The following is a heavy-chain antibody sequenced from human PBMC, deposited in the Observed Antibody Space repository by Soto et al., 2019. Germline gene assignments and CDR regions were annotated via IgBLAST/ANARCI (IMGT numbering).Heavy chain of an antibody. CDR2: IYHSGST. D-gene: IGHD4-4*01. CDR1: GGSISSGGYS. V-gene: IGHV4-30-2*01. Sequence: TLSLTCAVSGGSISSGGYSWSWIRQPPGKGLEWIGYIYHSGSTYYNPSLKSRVTISVDRSKNQFSLKLSSVTAADTAVYYCAATTVTTDIGFDYWGQGTLVTVSS. J-gene: IGHJ4*02. CDR3: AATTVTTDIGFDY.